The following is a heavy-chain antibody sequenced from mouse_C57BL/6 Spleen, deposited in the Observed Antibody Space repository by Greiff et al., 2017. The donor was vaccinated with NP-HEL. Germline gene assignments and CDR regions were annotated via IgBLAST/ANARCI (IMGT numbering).Heavy chain of an antibody. Sequence: VQLQQSGAELVKPGASVKISCKASGYAFSSYWMNWVKQRPGKGLEWIGQIYPGGGDTNYNGKFTGKATLTADKSSSTAYMQRSSLTSEDSAVYFCASKGSYYGNYVNYWGQGTTLTVSS. V-gene: IGHV1-80*01. CDR2: IYPGGGDT. D-gene: IGHD2-1*01. J-gene: IGHJ2*01. CDR1: GYAFSSYW. CDR3: ASKGSYYGNYVNY.